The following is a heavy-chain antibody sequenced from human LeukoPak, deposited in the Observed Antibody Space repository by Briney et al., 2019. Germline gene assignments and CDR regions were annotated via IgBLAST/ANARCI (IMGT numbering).Heavy chain of an antibody. D-gene: IGHD3-10*01. V-gene: IGHV3-30*18. CDR2: ISYDGSNK. CDR1: GFTFSNYG. CDR3: AKTLRRDGSGSYILDY. J-gene: IGHJ4*02. Sequence: GRSLRLSCAASGFTFSNYGMYWVRQAPGKGLEWVAVISYDGSNKYYADSVKGRFTISRDTSKNTLYLQMNSLRAEDTAVFYCAKTLRRDGSGSYILDYWGQGTLVTVSS.